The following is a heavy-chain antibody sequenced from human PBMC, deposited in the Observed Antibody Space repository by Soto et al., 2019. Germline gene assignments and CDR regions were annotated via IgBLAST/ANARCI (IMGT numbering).Heavy chain of an antibody. Sequence: QVQLQESGPGLVKPSQTLSLTCTVSGGSISSGDYYWSWIRQPPGKGLEWIGYIYYSGSTYYNPSLKSRVTISVDTSKNQFSLKLSSVTAADTAVYYCARHGSGSYTIPLPFDYWGQGTLVTVSS. CDR1: GGSISSGDYY. J-gene: IGHJ4*02. D-gene: IGHD3-10*01. CDR2: IYYSGST. CDR3: ARHGSGSYTIPLPFDY. V-gene: IGHV4-30-4*01.